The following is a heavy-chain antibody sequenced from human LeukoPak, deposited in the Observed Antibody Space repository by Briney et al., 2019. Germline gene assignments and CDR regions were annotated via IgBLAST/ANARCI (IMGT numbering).Heavy chain of an antibody. CDR2: ISSSSSYI. CDR3: ARVKGYYDSSGYRNYYYYGMDV. Sequence: GGSLRLSCAASGFTFSSYSMNWVRQAPGKGLEWVSSISSSSSYIYYADSVKGRFTISRDNAKNSLYLQMNSLRAEDTAVYYCARVKGYYDSSGYRNYYYYGMDVWGQGTTVTVSS. V-gene: IGHV3-21*01. CDR1: GFTFSSYS. D-gene: IGHD3-22*01. J-gene: IGHJ6*02.